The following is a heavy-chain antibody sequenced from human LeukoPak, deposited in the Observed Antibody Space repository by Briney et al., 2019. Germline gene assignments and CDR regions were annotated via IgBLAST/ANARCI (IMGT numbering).Heavy chain of an antibody. V-gene: IGHV3-21*01. J-gene: IGHJ4*02. CDR1: GFTFSSYS. CDR2: INTSSGYI. Sequence: GGSLRLSCAASGFTFSSYSMNWVRQAPGKGLEWVSSINTSSGYIYYADSVKGRFTISRDNAKNSLYLQMNSLRAEDTAVYYCASHKTLYSGYPMTSGLFDYWGQGTLVTVSS. D-gene: IGHD5-12*01. CDR3: ASHKTLYSGYPMTSGLFDY.